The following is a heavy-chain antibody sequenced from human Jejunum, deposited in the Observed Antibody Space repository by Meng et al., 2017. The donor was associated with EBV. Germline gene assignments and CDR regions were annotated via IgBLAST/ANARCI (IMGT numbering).Heavy chain of an antibody. D-gene: IGHD5-12*01. CDR1: GFSVSSLY. V-gene: IGHV3-53*01. J-gene: IGHJ4*02. CDR3: AKGYTGYFSVDY. CDR2: IYSGGST. Sequence: EVQLVESGGGLIQPGGSLRLFCAASGFSVSSLYMSWVRQAPGKGLECVSIIYSGGSTYYADSVKGRFTISRDNSKNTLYLQMNGLRAEDTAVYYCAKGYTGYFSVDYWGQGTLVTVSS.